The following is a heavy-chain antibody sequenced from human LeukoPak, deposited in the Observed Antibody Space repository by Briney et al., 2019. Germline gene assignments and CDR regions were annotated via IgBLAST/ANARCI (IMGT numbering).Heavy chain of an antibody. CDR1: GYTFTSYG. D-gene: IGHD1-1*01. CDR2: ISPYSGNT. CDR3: ARQERQAFDY. J-gene: IGHJ4*02. Sequence: ASVKVSCKASGYTFTSYGLIWVRQAPGPGLEWMGWISPYSGNTNYAQKLQGRVTMTTDTSTSTAYMELRSLRSDDTAVYYCARQERQAFDYWGQGTLVTVSS. V-gene: IGHV1-18*01.